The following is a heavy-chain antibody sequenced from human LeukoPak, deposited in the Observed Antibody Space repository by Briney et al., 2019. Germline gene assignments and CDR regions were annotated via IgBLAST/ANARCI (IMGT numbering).Heavy chain of an antibody. CDR3: ARWRGYSSGWSGPFDD. V-gene: IGHV1-69*01. D-gene: IGHD6-13*01. CDR2: IIPIFGTA. Sequence: SVKVSCKASGGTFSSYAISWVRQAPGQGLEWMGGIIPIFGTANYAQKFQGRVTITADESTSAAYVELSSLRSEDTAVYYCARWRGYSSGWSGPFDDWGQGTLVTVSS. J-gene: IGHJ4*02. CDR1: GGTFSSYA.